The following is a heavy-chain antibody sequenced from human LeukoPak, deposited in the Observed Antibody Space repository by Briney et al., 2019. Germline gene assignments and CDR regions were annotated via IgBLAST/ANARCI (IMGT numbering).Heavy chain of an antibody. Sequence: GGSLRLSCAASGFTFSSYAMHWVRQAPGKGLEWVAVISYDGSNKYYADSVKGRFTISRDNSKNTLYLQMNSLRAEDTAVYYCAKSHSSGWYRNPFDYWGQGTLVTVSS. CDR2: ISYDGSNK. V-gene: IGHV3-30-3*02. J-gene: IGHJ4*02. CDR3: AKSHSSGWYRNPFDY. CDR1: GFTFSSYA. D-gene: IGHD6-19*01.